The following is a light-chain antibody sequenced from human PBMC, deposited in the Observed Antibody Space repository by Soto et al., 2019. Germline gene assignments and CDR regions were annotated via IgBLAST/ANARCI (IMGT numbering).Light chain of an antibody. Sequence: DIQMTQSPSSLSASVGDRVNITCRASRSISTFLNWYQHKPGTATKLLIYDASRLQSGVPSRFSGSASGTDFTLTIGSLRPEDVATYYCQQSDSIPTFGGGTKVEI. CDR1: RSISTF. V-gene: IGKV1-39*01. J-gene: IGKJ4*01. CDR3: QQSDSIPT. CDR2: DAS.